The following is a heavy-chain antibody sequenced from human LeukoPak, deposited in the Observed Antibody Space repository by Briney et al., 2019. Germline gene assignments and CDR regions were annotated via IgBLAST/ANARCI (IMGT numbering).Heavy chain of an antibody. CDR2: ISSSGSTI. D-gene: IGHD4-23*01. Sequence: PGGSLRLSCAASGFTFSSYEMNWVCQAPGKGLEWVSYISSSGSTIYYADSVKGRFTISRDNAKNSLYLQMNGLRAEDTAVYYCARDRLRWTQSLFDYWGQGTLVTVSS. CDR3: ARDRLRWTQSLFDY. V-gene: IGHV3-48*03. CDR1: GFTFSSYE. J-gene: IGHJ4*02.